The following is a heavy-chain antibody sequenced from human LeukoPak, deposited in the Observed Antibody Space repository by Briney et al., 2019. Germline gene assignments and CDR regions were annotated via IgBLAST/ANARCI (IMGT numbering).Heavy chain of an antibody. J-gene: IGHJ4*02. V-gene: IGHV3-23*01. CDR1: GFTFSSYA. CDR3: ATGDSSSWYSPKYFDY. Sequence: GGSLRLSCAASGFTFSSYAMSWVRQAPGKGLEWVSGISGSGSSTYYADSVKGRFTISRDNSKNTLYLQMNSLRAEDTAVYYCATGDSSSWYSPKYFDYWGQGTLVTVSS. CDR2: ISGSGSST. D-gene: IGHD6-13*01.